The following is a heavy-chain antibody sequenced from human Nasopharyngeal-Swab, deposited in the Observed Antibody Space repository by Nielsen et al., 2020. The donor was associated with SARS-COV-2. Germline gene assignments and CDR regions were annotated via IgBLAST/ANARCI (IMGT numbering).Heavy chain of an antibody. CDR3: AKKDKLQHLDAFDI. D-gene: IGHD6-13*01. J-gene: IGHJ3*02. CDR2: IYTSGST. CDR1: GGSISSGSYY. Sequence: LRLSCTVSGGSISSGSYYWSWIRQPAGKGLEWIGRIYTSGSTNYNPSLKSRVTISVDTSKNQFSLRLSSVTAADTAVYYCAKKDKLQHLDAFDIWGQGTVVTVSS. V-gene: IGHV4-61*02.